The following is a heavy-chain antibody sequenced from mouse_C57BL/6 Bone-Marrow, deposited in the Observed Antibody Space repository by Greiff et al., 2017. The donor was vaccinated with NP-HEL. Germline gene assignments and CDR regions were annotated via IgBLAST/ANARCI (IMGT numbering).Heavy chain of an antibody. D-gene: IGHD1-1*01. Sequence: VKVVESGAELARPGASVKLSCKASGYTFTSYGISWVKQRTGQGLEWIGEIYPRSGNTYYNEKFKGKATLTADKSSSTAYMELRSLTSEDSAVYFCARWGTTVVAKNYFDYWGQGTTLTVSS. CDR3: ARWGTTVVAKNYFDY. CDR2: IYPRSGNT. V-gene: IGHV1-81*01. J-gene: IGHJ2*01. CDR1: GYTFTSYG.